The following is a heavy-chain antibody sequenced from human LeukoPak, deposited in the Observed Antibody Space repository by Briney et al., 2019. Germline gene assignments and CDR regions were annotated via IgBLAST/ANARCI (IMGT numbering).Heavy chain of an antibody. J-gene: IGHJ4*02. V-gene: IGHV4-39*06. D-gene: IGHD1-14*01. CDR3: ASENRYYFDY. CDR1: GGSISSSSYY. CDR2: IYYSGST. Sequence: SETLSLTCTVSGGSISSSSYYWGWIRQPPGKGLDWIGGIYYSGSTYYNPSLKSRVTISVDTSKNQFALKLSSVTAADTAVYYCASENRYYFDYWGQGTRVTVSS.